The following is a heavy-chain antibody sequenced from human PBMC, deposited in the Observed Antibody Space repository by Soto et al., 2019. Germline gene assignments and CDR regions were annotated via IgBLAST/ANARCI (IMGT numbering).Heavy chain of an antibody. CDR3: ARSKGIVPAAKGPYGMDV. CDR1: GFTFSSYG. CDR2: IWYDGSNK. J-gene: IGHJ6*02. V-gene: IGHV3-33*01. Sequence: GGSLRLSCAASGFTFSSYGMHWVRQAPGKGLEWVAVIWYDGSNKYYADSVKGRFTISRDNSKNTLYLQMNSLRAEDTAVYYCARSKGIVPAAKGPYGMDVWGQGTTVTVSS. D-gene: IGHD2-2*01.